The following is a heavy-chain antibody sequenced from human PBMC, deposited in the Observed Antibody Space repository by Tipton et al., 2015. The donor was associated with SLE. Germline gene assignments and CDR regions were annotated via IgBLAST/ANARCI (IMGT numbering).Heavy chain of an antibody. J-gene: IGHJ3*02. CDR2: IHYSGTT. CDR1: GGSFSGYY. V-gene: IGHV4-59*01. D-gene: IGHD1-26*01. Sequence: TLSLTCTVYGGSFSGYYWSWIRQPPGKGLEWIGYIHYSGTTHDNPPLKSRVTMSVDMSKNQFSLRLTSVTAADTAVYYCARTLGAIAHTVYDAFDIWDQGKMVTVSS. CDR3: ARTLGAIAHTVYDAFDI.